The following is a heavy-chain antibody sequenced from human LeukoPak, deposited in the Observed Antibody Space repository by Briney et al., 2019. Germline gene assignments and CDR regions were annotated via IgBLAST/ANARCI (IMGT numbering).Heavy chain of an antibody. V-gene: IGHV3-21*01. CDR1: GFTFSSYS. CDR3: ARAVRDILTGYYLDY. Sequence: KSGGSLRLSCAASGFTFSSYSMNWVRQAPGKGLEWVSSISSSSSYIYYADSVKGRFTISRDNAKNSLYLQMNSLRAEDTAVYYCARAVRDILTGYYLDYWGQGTLVTVSS. D-gene: IGHD3-9*01. CDR2: ISSSSSYI. J-gene: IGHJ4*02.